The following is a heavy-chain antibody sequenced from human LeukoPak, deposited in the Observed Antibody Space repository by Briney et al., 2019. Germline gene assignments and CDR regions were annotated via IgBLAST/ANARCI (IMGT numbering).Heavy chain of an antibody. Sequence: SETLSLTCTVSVGATGSGTYYWDWIRQPPGKGLEWIGNIYDSGGTHYNPSLKSRVTISEDASKDQFSLKLNSVTAADTAVYYCPTHRRIGSGGSENALEIRGQGTMVTVSS. J-gene: IGHJ3*02. CDR1: VGATGSGTYY. CDR3: PTHRRIGSGGSENALEI. D-gene: IGHD5-12*01. V-gene: IGHV4-39*01. CDR2: IYDSGGT.